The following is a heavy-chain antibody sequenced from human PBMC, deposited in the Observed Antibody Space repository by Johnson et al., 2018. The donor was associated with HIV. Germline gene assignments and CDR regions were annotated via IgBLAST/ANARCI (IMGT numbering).Heavy chain of an antibody. D-gene: IGHD5-24*01. CDR3: AREVVREMATTFIRGHDVFDI. J-gene: IGHJ3*02. Sequence: DVQVVESRGVLVQPGGSLRLSCAASGFTVSSNEMSWVRQAPGKGLEWVSSISGGSTYYADSVQRRFTISRDNAKNSLSRQMNSLRAEDTAVYYCAREVVREMATTFIRGHDVFDIWGQGTMVTVSS. V-gene: IGHV3-38-3*01. CDR2: ISGGST. CDR1: GFTVSSNE.